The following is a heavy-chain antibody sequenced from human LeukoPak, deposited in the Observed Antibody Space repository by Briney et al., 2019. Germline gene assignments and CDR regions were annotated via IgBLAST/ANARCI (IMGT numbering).Heavy chain of an antibody. CDR3: AAATRSGSYYHGPYGMDV. CDR1: GFTFTSSA. V-gene: IGHV1-58*01. D-gene: IGHD3-10*01. Sequence: SVKVSCKASGFTFTSSAVQWVRRVRGQRLEWIGWIVVGSGNTNYAQKFQERVTITRDMSTSTAYMELSSLRSEDTAVYYCAAATRSGSYYHGPYGMDVWGKETTVTVSS. J-gene: IGHJ6*04. CDR2: IVVGSGNT.